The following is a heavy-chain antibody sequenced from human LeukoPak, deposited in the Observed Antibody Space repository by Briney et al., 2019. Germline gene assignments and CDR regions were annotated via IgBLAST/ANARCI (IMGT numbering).Heavy chain of an antibody. D-gene: IGHD5-12*01. CDR3: ARDRWGGYDLYYFDY. CDR1: GASISSDIYY. V-gene: IGHV4-61*02. Sequence: SETLSLTCTVSGASISSDIYYWSWIRQPAGKGLEWIGRIYNSGSTTYNPSLKSRVTISIDTSKNQFSLRLSSVTAADTAVYFCARDRWGGYDLYYFDYWGQGTLVTVSS. J-gene: IGHJ4*02. CDR2: IYNSGST.